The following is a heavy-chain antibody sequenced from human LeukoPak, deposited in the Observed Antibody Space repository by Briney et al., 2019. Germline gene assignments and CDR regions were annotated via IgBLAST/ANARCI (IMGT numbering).Heavy chain of an antibody. D-gene: IGHD4-17*01. CDR3: ARGPDYYGDYISWFPDAFHI. J-gene: IGHJ3*02. CDR2: IKYDGTT. CDR1: GASFSGYF. Sequence: SETLSLTCAVSGASFSGYFWNWIRQSPEKGLGWIGEIKYDGTTNYNPSLTSRVTMSIDKATNQFHLKVTSLTAADTAVYYCARGPDYYGDYISWFPDAFHIWGQGTLVSVSS. V-gene: IGHV4-34*01.